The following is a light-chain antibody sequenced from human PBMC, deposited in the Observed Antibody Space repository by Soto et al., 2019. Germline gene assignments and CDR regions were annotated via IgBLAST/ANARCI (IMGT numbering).Light chain of an antibody. CDR2: KAS. CDR3: QQYNDNWT. V-gene: IGKV1-5*03. J-gene: IGKJ1*01. CDR1: QSISSW. Sequence: DIQMTQSPSTLSASVGDRVTITCRASQSISSWLAWYQQKPGTAPKLLLYKASTLQSGVPSRFSGSGSGTDVTLTISSLQPDDSATYYCQQYNDNWTFGQGTKVEIK.